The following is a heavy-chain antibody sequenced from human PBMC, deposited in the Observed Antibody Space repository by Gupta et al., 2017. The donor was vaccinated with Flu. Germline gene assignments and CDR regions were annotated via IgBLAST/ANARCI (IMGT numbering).Heavy chain of an antibody. CDR3: VRDGRFQSDA. J-gene: IGHJ5*02. CDR1: GFTFSTYW. CDR2: INQDGSEK. V-gene: IGHV3-7*01. Sequence: SCVASGFTFSTYWMTWVRQAPGKGPEWGGNINQDGSEKYLLDSVKGRFTISRDNAKNSMFLQMNSLRAEDTAVYFCVRDGRFQSDAWGQGTLVTVSS. D-gene: IGHD3-10*01.